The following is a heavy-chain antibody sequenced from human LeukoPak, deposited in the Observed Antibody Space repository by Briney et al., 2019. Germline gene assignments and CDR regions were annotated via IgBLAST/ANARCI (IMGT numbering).Heavy chain of an antibody. D-gene: IGHD6-19*01. Sequence: GGSLRLSCAASGFTFSSYAMHWVRQAPGKGLEWVAVISYDGSNKYYADSVKGRFTISRDNSKNTLYLQMNSLRAEDTAVYYCAAKYSSGWLRTLDAFDIWGQGTMVTVSS. CDR1: GFTFSSYA. CDR3: AAKYSSGWLRTLDAFDI. V-gene: IGHV3-30-3*01. J-gene: IGHJ3*02. CDR2: ISYDGSNK.